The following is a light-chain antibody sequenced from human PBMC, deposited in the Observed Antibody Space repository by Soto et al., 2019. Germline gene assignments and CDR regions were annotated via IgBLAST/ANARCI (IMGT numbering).Light chain of an antibody. J-gene: IGLJ2*01. V-gene: IGLV2-14*01. CDR3: SSHTSSSTVI. CDR1: SSDVGGYNY. CDR2: EVS. Sequence: QSALTQPASVSGSPGQSITISCTGTSSDVGGYNYVSWYQQHPGKAPKLMIYEVSNRPSGVSNRFSGSKSGNTASLTISGLQAEDEADYNCSSHTSSSTVIFGGGTKLTVL.